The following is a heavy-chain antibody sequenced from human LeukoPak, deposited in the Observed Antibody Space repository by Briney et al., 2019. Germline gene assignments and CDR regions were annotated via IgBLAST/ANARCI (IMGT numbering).Heavy chain of an antibody. D-gene: IGHD3-9*01. CDR1: GYTFTSYY. CDR3: ARVPTYYDILTGYSTYYFDY. CDR2: INPSGSST. Sequence: GDSLKLSCKASGYTFTSYYMHWVRQAPGQGLEWMGIINPSGSSTNYSQKFQGRVTITRDTSTSTVYMELSSLRSEDTAVYYCARVPTYYDILTGYSTYYFDYWGQGTLVTVSS. V-gene: IGHV1-46*01. J-gene: IGHJ4*02.